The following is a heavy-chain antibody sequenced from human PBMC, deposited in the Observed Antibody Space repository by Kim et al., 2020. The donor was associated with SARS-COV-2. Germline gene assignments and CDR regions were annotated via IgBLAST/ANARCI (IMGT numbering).Heavy chain of an antibody. D-gene: IGHD3-10*01. V-gene: IGHV4-59*08. Sequence: SETLSLTCTVSGVSISSYYWSWIRQPPGKGLEWIGYIYYSGNTNYTPSLKSRVTISVDTSKNQFSLKLSSVTAADTAVYYCARVGSGAFDYWGQGTLVTV. CDR3: ARVGSGAFDY. J-gene: IGHJ4*02. CDR2: IYYSGNT. CDR1: GVSISSYY.